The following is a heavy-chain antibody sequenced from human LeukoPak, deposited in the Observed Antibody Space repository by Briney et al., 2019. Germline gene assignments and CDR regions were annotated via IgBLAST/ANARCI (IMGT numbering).Heavy chain of an antibody. D-gene: IGHD6-13*01. CDR1: GFTFSSYA. CDR3: ARQREEAAGPFVLDH. V-gene: IGHV3-30-3*01. J-gene: IGHJ5*02. Sequence: TGGSLRLSCAASGFTFSSYAMHWVRQAPGKGLEWVAVISYDGSNKYYADSVKGRFTISRDNSKNTLYLQMNSLRAEDTAVYYCARQREEAAGPFVLDHWGPGTLVTVSS. CDR2: ISYDGSNK.